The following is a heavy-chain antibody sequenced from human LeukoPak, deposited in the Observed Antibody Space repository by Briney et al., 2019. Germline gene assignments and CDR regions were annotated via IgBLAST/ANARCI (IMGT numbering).Heavy chain of an antibody. J-gene: IGHJ6*02. D-gene: IGHD1-26*01. V-gene: IGHV3-23*01. CDR1: GFTFSNYA. Sequence: GGSLRLSCAASGFTFSNYAMNWVRQAPGKGLEWVSLISSSGDNAYYADSVRGRSTISRDKSKNTVSLQMNSLRGEDTAVYYCAKDVRVGGGGMDVWGQGTPVTVSS. CDR2: ISSSGDNA. CDR3: AKDVRVGGGGMDV.